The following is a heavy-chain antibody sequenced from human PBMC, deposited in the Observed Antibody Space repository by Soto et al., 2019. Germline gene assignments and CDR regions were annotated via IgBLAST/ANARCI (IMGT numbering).Heavy chain of an antibody. CDR1: GFSISSGYYY. D-gene: IGHD2-2*01. CDR3: ARDLSAGVRYCSSTSCQGTVLSV. CDR2: IYYSGST. J-gene: IGHJ6*02. Sequence: PSETLSLTCTFSGFSISSGYYYLSWIRQPPGKGLEWIGYIYYSGSTYYNPSLKSRVTISVDTSKNQFSLKLSSVTAADTAVYYCARDLSAGVRYCSSTSCQGTVLSVWGQGTTVTVSS. V-gene: IGHV4-30-4*01.